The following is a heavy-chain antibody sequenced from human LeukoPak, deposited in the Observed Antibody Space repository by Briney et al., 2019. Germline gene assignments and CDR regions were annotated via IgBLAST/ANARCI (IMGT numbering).Heavy chain of an antibody. J-gene: IGHJ4*02. V-gene: IGHV4-59*01. Sequence: SETLSLTCTVSGGSISSYYWSWIRQPPGKGLEWIGYIYYSGSTNYNPSLKSRVTISVDTSKNQFSLKLSSVTAADTAVYYCARLSSGSYYYDYWGQGTLVTVSS. CDR3: ARLSSGSYYYDY. CDR1: GGSISSYY. D-gene: IGHD3-10*01. CDR2: IYYSGST.